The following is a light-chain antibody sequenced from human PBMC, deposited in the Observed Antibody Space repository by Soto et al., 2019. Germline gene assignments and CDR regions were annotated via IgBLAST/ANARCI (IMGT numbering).Light chain of an antibody. Sequence: QSALTQPASVSGSPGQSITISCTGTSSDVGKYNLVSWYQQHPGKAPKVMIFEDSKRPSGVSNRFSGSKSGNTASLTVSGLQAEDEADYFCCSYAGSSTDVFGTGTKLTVL. J-gene: IGLJ1*01. CDR2: EDS. CDR1: SSDVGKYNL. V-gene: IGLV2-23*01. CDR3: CSYAGSSTDV.